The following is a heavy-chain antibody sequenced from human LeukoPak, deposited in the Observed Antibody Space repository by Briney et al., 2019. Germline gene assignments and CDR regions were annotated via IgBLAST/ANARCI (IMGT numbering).Heavy chain of an antibody. CDR2: ISGSGGST. J-gene: IGHJ5*02. CDR1: GFTFSRHG. D-gene: IGHD3-10*01. CDR3: AKDVWFGELFGKENWFDP. Sequence: GGSLRLSCAASGFTFSRHGMHWVRQAPGKGLEWVSAISGSGGSTYYADSVKGRFTISRDNSKNTLYLQMNSLRAEDTAVYYCAKDVWFGELFGKENWFDPWGQGTLVTVSS. V-gene: IGHV3-23*01.